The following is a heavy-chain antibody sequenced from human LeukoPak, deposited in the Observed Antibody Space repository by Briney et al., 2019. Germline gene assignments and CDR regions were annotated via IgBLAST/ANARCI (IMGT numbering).Heavy chain of an antibody. Sequence: SETLPLTCTVSGGSISSYYWSWIRQPPGKGLEWIGYIYYSGSTNYNPSLKSRVTISVDTSKNQFSLKLSSVTAADTAVYYCARGYCSSTSCLIGDYYFDYWGQGTLVTVSS. CDR1: GGSISSYY. J-gene: IGHJ4*02. CDR2: IYYSGST. D-gene: IGHD2-2*01. CDR3: ARGYCSSTSCLIGDYYFDY. V-gene: IGHV4-59*01.